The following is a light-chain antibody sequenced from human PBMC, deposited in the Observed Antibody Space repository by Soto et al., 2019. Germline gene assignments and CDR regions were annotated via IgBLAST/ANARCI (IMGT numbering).Light chain of an antibody. V-gene: IGLV2-14*01. Sequence: QSVLTQPASVSGSPGQSITISCTGTSRDVGGYNYVSWHQQHPGKAPKVIITEVSNRPSGVSNRFSGSKSGNTASLTISGLQAEDEADYYCSSYTSSSTLGYVFGTGTKVTVL. CDR1: SRDVGGYNY. CDR3: SSYTSSSTLGYV. J-gene: IGLJ1*01. CDR2: EVS.